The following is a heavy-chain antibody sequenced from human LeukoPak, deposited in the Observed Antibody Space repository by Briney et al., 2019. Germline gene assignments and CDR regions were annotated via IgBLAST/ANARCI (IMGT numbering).Heavy chain of an antibody. CDR2: IYYSGST. CDR3: AREASQLPLVFDP. Sequence: NPSETLSLTCTVSGGSISSSSYYWGWIRQPPGKGLEWIGSIYYSGSTYYNPSLKSRVTISVDTSKNQFSLKLSSVTAADTAVYYCAREASQLPLVFDPWGQGTLVTVSS. J-gene: IGHJ5*02. D-gene: IGHD2-2*01. V-gene: IGHV4-39*07. CDR1: GGSISSSSYY.